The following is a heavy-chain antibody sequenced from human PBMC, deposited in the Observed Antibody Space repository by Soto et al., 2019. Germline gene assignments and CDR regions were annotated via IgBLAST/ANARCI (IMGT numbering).Heavy chain of an antibody. CDR3: PKVVFRASSSWYGDAFDI. J-gene: IGHJ3*02. D-gene: IGHD6-13*01. CDR2: ISGSGGST. CDR1: GFTFSSYA. V-gene: IGHV3-23*01. Sequence: GSLRLSCAASGFTFSSYAMSWVRQAPGKGLEWVSAISGSGGSTYYADSVKGRFTISRDNSKNTLYLQMNSLRAEDTAVYYCPKVVFRASSSWYGDAFDIWGQGTMVTVSS.